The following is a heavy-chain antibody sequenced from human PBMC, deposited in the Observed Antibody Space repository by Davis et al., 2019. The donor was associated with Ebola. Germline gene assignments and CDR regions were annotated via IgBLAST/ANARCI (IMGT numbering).Heavy chain of an antibody. CDR2: IYYSGST. CDR1: GGSISSHY. V-gene: IGHV4-59*11. CDR3: ARDSPRDYYDSSGGYYFDY. D-gene: IGHD3-22*01. Sequence: PSETLSLTCTVSGGSISSHYWSWIRQPPGKGLEWIGYIYYSGSTNYNPSLKSRVTMSVDTSKNQFSLKLTSVTAADTAVYYCARDSPRDYYDSSGGYYFDYWGQGTLVTVSS. J-gene: IGHJ4*02.